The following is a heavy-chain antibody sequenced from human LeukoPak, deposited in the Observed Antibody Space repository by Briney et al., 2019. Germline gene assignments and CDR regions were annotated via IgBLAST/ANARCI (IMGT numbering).Heavy chain of an antibody. CDR1: GLTFNNYV. J-gene: IGHJ6*04. CDR2: ISSSGSTI. D-gene: IGHD3-10*02. CDR3: AELGITMIGGV. V-gene: IGHV3-48*03. Sequence: GGSLRLSCAASGLTFNNYVMNWVRQAPGKGLEWVSYISSSGSTIYYADSVKGRFTISRDNAKNSLYLQMNSLRAEDTAVYYCAELGITMIGGVWGKGTTVTISS.